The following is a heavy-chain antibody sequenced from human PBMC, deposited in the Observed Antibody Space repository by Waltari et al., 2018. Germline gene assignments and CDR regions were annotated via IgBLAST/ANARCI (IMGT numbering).Heavy chain of an antibody. CDR2: LYYSGST. Sequence: QVQLQQSGPGLMKPSETLSLTCTVSGDSIRPYYWSWIRQPPGKGLEWIGYLYYSGSTRYAPSLMSRVTMSVDTPKNQVSLKVNSVTAADTAVYYCARADSSTAYFYYYMDVWGTGTTVTVSS. J-gene: IGHJ6*03. CDR1: GDSIRPYY. D-gene: IGHD6-13*01. CDR3: ARADSSTAYFYYYMDV. V-gene: IGHV4-59*01.